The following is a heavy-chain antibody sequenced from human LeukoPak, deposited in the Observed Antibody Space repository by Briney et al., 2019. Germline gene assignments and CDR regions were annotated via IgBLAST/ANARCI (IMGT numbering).Heavy chain of an antibody. Sequence: GGSLRLSCAASGFTFSSYAMHWVRQAPGKGLEWVAVISYDGSNKYYADSVKGRFTISRDNSKNTLYLQMNSLRAEDTAVYHCAREPSYDFWSGYQYYYYYGMDVWGQGTTVTVSS. J-gene: IGHJ6*02. V-gene: IGHV3-30-3*01. CDR3: AREPSYDFWSGYQYYYYYGMDV. D-gene: IGHD3-3*01. CDR1: GFTFSSYA. CDR2: ISYDGSNK.